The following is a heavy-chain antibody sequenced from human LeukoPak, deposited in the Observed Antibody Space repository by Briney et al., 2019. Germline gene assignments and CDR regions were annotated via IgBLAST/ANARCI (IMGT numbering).Heavy chain of an antibody. CDR3: AKGLDIVVAQGALSENWFDP. J-gene: IGHJ5*02. CDR2: ISWISGSI. D-gene: IGHD2-2*01. Sequence: GGSLRLSCAASGFTFDDYAMHWVRQAPGKGLEWVSGISWISGSIAYADSVKGRFTISRDNAKNSLYLQMNSLRAEDTALYYCAKGLDIVVAQGALSENWFDPWGQGTLVTVSS. CDR1: GFTFDDYA. V-gene: IGHV3-9*01.